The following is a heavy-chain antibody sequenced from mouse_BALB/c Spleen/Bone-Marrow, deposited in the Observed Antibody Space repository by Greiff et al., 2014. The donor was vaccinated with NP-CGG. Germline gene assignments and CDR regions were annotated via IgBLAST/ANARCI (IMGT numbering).Heavy chain of an antibody. CDR3: TREGYYGSSYVDY. Sequence: QVHVKQSGAELVRPGASVKLSCKASGYTFTSYWINWVKQRPGQGLEWIGNTYPSDSYTNYNQKFKDKATLTVDKSSSTAYMQLSSPTSEDSAVYYCTREGYYGSSYVDYWGQGTTLTVSS. J-gene: IGHJ2*01. CDR2: TYPSDSYT. V-gene: IGHV1-69*02. D-gene: IGHD1-1*01. CDR1: GYTFTSYW.